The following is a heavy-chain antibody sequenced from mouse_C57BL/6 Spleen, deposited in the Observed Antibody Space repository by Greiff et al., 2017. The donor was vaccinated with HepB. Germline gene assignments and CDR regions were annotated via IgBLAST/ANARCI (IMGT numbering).Heavy chain of an antibody. CDR3: ARPDYYGSTHWYFDV. CDR1: GFTFSDYY. Sequence: EVKLQESGGGLVQPGGSLKLSCAASGFTFSDYYMYWVRQTPEKRLEWVAYISNGGGSTYYPDTVKGRFTIARDNAKNTLYLQMSRLKSEDTAVYYCARPDYYGSTHWYFDVWGTGTTVTVSS. V-gene: IGHV5-12*01. D-gene: IGHD1-1*01. J-gene: IGHJ1*03. CDR2: ISNGGGST.